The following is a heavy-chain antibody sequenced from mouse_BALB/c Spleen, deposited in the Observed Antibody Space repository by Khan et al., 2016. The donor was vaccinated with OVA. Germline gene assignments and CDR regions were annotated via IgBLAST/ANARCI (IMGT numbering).Heavy chain of an antibody. J-gene: IGHJ4*01. CDR2: IWGDGST. V-gene: IGHV2-6-7*01. D-gene: IGHD2-4*01. Sequence: VQLQESGPGLVAPSQSLSITCTVSGFSLTGYGVNWVRQPPGKGLEWLGMIWGDGSTDYNSALKSRLSISKDNSKSQVFLKMNSPQTDDTASYYCAREIYYDYAYYYAMGYWGQGTSVTVSS. CDR1: GFSLTGYG. CDR3: AREIYYDYAYYYAMGY.